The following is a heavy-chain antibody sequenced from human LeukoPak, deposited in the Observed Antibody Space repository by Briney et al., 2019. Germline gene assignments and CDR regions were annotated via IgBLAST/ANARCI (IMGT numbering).Heavy chain of an antibody. J-gene: IGHJ4*02. V-gene: IGHV4-39*07. D-gene: IGHD3-22*01. CDR2: IYYSGST. Sequence: SETLSLTCTVSGGSISSSSYYWGWIRQPPGKGLEWIGSIYYSGSTYYNPSLKSRVTISVDTSKNQFSLKLSSVTAADTAVYYCARHETYYYDSSGLRNWGQGTLVTVSS. CDR1: GGSISSSSYY. CDR3: ARHETYYYDSSGLRN.